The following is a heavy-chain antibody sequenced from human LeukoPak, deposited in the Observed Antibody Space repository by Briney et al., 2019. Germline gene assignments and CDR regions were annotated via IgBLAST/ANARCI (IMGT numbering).Heavy chain of an antibody. V-gene: IGHV4-59*01. CDR2: IYYSGST. J-gene: IGHJ6*03. CDR3: ARSVEGYCRGGSCYYYSYYMDV. Sequence: SETLSLTCTVSGGSISSYYWSWIRQPPGKGLEWIGYIYYSGSTNYNPSLKSRVTISVDTSKNQFSLKLSSVTAADTAVYYCARSVEGYCRGGSCYYYSYYMDVWGKETTVTVSS. CDR1: GGSISSYY. D-gene: IGHD2-15*01.